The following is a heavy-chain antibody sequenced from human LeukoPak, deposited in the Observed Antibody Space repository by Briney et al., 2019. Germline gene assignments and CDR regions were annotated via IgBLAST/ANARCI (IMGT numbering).Heavy chain of an antibody. Sequence: GASVKVSCKASGYTFTSYAMHWVRQAPGQRLEWMGWINAGNGNTKYSHKFQGRVTITRDTSASTAYMELSSLRSEDTAVYYCARESAKNWFDPWGQGTLVTVSS. CDR3: ARESAKNWFDP. CDR2: INAGNGNT. V-gene: IGHV1-3*01. J-gene: IGHJ5*02. CDR1: GYTFTSYA.